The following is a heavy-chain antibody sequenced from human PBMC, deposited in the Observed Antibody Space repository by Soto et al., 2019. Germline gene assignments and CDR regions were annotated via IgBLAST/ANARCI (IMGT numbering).Heavy chain of an antibody. Sequence: ASVKVSCKASGYTFTSYGFSWVRQAPGQGLEWMGWISASNGNTNYAQKFQGRVTMTRDTSITTAYMELSRLTSDDTAVYYCSREYSSSSGKAFDFWGQGKMVTV. CDR1: GYTFTSYG. CDR2: ISASNGNT. CDR3: SREYSSSSGKAFDF. V-gene: IGHV1-18*01. D-gene: IGHD6-6*01. J-gene: IGHJ3*01.